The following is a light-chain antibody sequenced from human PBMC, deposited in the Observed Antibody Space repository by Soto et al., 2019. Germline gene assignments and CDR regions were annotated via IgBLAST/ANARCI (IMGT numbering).Light chain of an antibody. Sequence: EIVMTQSPATLSVSPGERATLSCRASQGISSSYLAWYQQKPGQAPRLLIYDASNRATGIPARFSGSGSGTDFTLTISSLEPEDFAVYYCQQRSNWPPWTFGQGTKV. CDR1: QGISSSY. J-gene: IGKJ1*01. V-gene: IGKV3D-20*02. CDR3: QQRSNWPPWT. CDR2: DAS.